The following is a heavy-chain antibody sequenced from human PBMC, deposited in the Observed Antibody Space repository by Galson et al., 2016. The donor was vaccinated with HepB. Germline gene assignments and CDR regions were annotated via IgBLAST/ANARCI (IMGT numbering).Heavy chain of an antibody. Sequence: SGAEVKKPGESLKISCKGSGYTFTSHWIGWVRQMPGKGLEVMGFIYPGDFDTRYSPSFQGQVTISADKSTTNVYLQWSSLKASDTAIYYCARLDHRGYKYAYLDYWGQGTLVTVSS. CDR1: GYTFTSHW. V-gene: IGHV5-51*01. J-gene: IGHJ4*02. CDR3: ARLDHRGYKYAYLDY. D-gene: IGHD5-18*01. CDR2: IYPGDFDT.